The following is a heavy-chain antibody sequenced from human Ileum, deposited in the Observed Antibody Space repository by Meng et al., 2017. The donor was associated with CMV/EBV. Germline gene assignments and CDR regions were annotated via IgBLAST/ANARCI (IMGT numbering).Heavy chain of an antibody. Sequence: GSLRLSCTVSGDSISNHYWTWIRQPPGRGLEWIGYIYYTGGASYNPSLKSRVTQSVDTSKNQFSLKMSSVTAADTAIYYCARETRSSAYWYFDLWGRGTLVTVSS. CDR1: GDSISNHY. J-gene: IGHJ2*01. CDR3: ARETRSSAYWYFDL. CDR2: IYYTGGA. D-gene: IGHD4-23*01. V-gene: IGHV4-59*11.